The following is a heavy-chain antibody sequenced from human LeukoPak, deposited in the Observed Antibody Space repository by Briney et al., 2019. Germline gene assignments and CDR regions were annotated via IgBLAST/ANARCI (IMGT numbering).Heavy chain of an antibody. CDR2: ISYDGTNK. J-gene: IGHJ3*02. CDR3: AKGSSTGRWVQLELDAFDI. Sequence: PGGSLRLSCAASGLTFSRSGMHWVRQAPGKGLEWVAVISYDGTNKYYEDSVKGRFTISRDSSKSTLYLQMNSLRAEDTAVYYCAKGSSTGRWVQLELDAFDIWGQGTMVTVAS. V-gene: IGHV3-30*18. D-gene: IGHD5-24*01. CDR1: GLTFSRSG.